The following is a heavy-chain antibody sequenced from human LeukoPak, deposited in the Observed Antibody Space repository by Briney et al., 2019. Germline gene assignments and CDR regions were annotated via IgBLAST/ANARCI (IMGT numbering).Heavy chain of an antibody. D-gene: IGHD2-15*01. V-gene: IGHV4-30-4*08. CDR3: ATGSSGGRKGGYFDY. Sequence: PSETLSLTCTVSGGSISSGDYYWSWIRQPPGKGLEWIGYIYYSGSTYYNPSLKSRVTISVDTSKNQFSLKLRSVTAADTAVYYCATGSSGGRKGGYFDYCGQGTLVTVSS. CDR2: IYYSGST. CDR1: GGSISSGDYY. J-gene: IGHJ4*02.